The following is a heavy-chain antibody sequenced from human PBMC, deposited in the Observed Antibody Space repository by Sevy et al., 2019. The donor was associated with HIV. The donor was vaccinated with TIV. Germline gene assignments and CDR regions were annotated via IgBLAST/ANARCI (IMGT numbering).Heavy chain of an antibody. CDR1: GFTFRSYG. Sequence: GGSLRLSCAASGFTFRSYGMHWVRQAPGKGLEWVAVTSYDGSNKYYADSVKGRFTISRDNSKNTLYLQMNSLRAEDTAVYYCAKVSGGHISGYWAYFDNWGQRSLVTVSS. CDR2: TSYDGSNK. D-gene: IGHD3-22*01. CDR3: AKVSGGHISGYWAYFDN. J-gene: IGHJ4*02. V-gene: IGHV3-30*18.